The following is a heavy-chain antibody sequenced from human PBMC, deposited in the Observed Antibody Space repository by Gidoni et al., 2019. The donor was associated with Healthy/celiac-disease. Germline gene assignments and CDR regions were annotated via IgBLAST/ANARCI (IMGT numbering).Heavy chain of an antibody. Sequence: QVQLQQWGAGLLKPSETLSLTCAVYGGSFSGYYWSWIRQPPGKGLEWIGEINHSGSTNYNPSLKSRVTISVDTSKNQFSLKLSSVTAADTAVYYCARGGYSGSYYGGRAFDIWGQGTMVTVSS. V-gene: IGHV4-34*01. J-gene: IGHJ3*02. CDR2: INHSGST. CDR1: GGSFSGYY. D-gene: IGHD1-26*01. CDR3: ARGGYSGSYYGGRAFDI.